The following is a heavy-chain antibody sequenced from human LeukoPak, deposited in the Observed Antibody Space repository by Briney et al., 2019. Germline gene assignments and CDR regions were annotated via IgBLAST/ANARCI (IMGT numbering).Heavy chain of an antibody. CDR1: GGSISSYY. CDR3: ARDRAVAGFDAFDI. J-gene: IGHJ3*02. V-gene: IGHV4-59*01. Sequence: PSETLSLTCTVSGGSISSYYWSWIRQPPGKGLEWIGYIYYSGSTNYNPSPKSRVTISVDTSKNQFSLKLSSVTAADTAVYYCARDRAVAGFDAFDIWGQGTMVTVSS. CDR2: IYYSGST. D-gene: IGHD6-19*01.